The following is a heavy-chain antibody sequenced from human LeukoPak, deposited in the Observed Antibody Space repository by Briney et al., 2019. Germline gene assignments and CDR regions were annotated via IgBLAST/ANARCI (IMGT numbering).Heavy chain of an antibody. J-gene: IGHJ5*02. CDR2: ISYRGST. CDR1: GGSINNYY. V-gene: IGHV4-59*01. CDR3: ARGFDGVAGWFDP. Sequence: PSETLSLTCTVSGGSINNYYWSWIRQSPGKGLEWIGYISYRGSTKYNLSLESRVTISVDTSKNQFSLKLNSVIAADTAVYYCARGFDGVAGWFDPWGQGTLVTVSS. D-gene: IGHD3-9*01.